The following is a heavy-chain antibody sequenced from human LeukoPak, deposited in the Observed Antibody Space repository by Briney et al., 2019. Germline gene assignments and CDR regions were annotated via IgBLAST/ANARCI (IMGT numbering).Heavy chain of an antibody. CDR3: ARIDLIESRIAARQAADAFDI. Sequence: GASVKVSCKASGYTFTGYYMHWVRQAPGQGLEWMGWINPNSGGTNYAQKFQGRVTMTRDTSISTAYMELSRLRSDDTAVYYCARIDLIESRIAARQAADAFDIWGQGTMVTVSS. D-gene: IGHD6-6*01. CDR1: GYTFTGYY. CDR2: INPNSGGT. V-gene: IGHV1-2*02. J-gene: IGHJ3*02.